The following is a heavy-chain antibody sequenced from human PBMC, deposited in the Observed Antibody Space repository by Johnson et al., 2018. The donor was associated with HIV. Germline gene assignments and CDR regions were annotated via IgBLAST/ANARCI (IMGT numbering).Heavy chain of an antibody. J-gene: IGHJ3*02. CDR3: ERRAVLLWFGEPQLGAFDI. D-gene: IGHD3-10*01. CDR2: ISSDGSTI. CDR1: GFTFSDYY. Sequence: QVQVLESGGGLVKPGGSLRLSCAASGFTFSDYYMSWIRQAPGKGLEWVSYISSDGSTIYYADSMKGRFTISRDNSKNTLYLQMNSLRAEDTAVYYCERRAVLLWFGEPQLGAFDIWGQGTMVTVSS. V-gene: IGHV3-11*04.